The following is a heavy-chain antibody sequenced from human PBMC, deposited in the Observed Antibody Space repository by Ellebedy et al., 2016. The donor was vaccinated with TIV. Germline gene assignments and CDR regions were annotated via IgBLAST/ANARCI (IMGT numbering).Heavy chain of an antibody. V-gene: IGHV4-61*01. CDR3: ARDSGAFDI. J-gene: IGHJ3*02. Sequence: SETLSLXCTVSGGSVDSGSYYWSWIRQPPGKGLEWIGYIYYSGNTNYNPSLKSRVTISVDTSKNQFSLKLSSVTSADTAVYYCARDSGAFDIWGQGTMVTVSS. CDR1: GGSVDSGSYY. CDR2: IYYSGNT.